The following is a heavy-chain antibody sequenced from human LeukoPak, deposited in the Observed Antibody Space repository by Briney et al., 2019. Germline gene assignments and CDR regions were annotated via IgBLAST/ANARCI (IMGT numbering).Heavy chain of an antibody. J-gene: IGHJ6*03. Sequence: GASVKVSCKASGYTFTSYGISWVRQAPGQGLEWMGWISAYNGNTNYAQKLQGRVTMTTDTSTSTAYMELRSLRSDDTAVYYCARVRGRCGGSCYGDYYYYMDVWGKGTTVTISS. V-gene: IGHV1-18*01. CDR1: GYTFTSYG. CDR3: ARVRGRCGGSCYGDYYYYMDV. CDR2: ISAYNGNT. D-gene: IGHD2-15*01.